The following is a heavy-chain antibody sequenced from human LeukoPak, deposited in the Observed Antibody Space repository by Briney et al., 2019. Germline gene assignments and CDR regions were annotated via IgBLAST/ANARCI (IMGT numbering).Heavy chain of an antibody. D-gene: IGHD5-18*01. V-gene: IGHV3-9*01. CDR2: ISWNSGSI. CDR3: AKHDGKRGYSYTFDY. J-gene: IGHJ4*02. Sequence: GGSLRLSCAASGFTFDDCAMHWVRQAPGKGLEWVSGISWNSGSIGYADSVKGRFTISRDNSKNTLYLQMNSLRAEDTAVYYCAKHDGKRGYSYTFDYWGQGTLVTVSS. CDR1: GFTFDDCA.